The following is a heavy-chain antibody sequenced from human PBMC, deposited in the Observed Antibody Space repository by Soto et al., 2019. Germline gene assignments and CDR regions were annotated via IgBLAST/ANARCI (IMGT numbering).Heavy chain of an antibody. CDR1: GYAFTTYG. V-gene: IGHV1-18*01. D-gene: IGHD1-1*01. J-gene: IGHJ4*02. CDR2: ISDHNGNT. CDR3: ARGRYGDY. Sequence: QVHLVQSGAEVKKPGASVKVSCKGSGYAFTTYGITWVRQAPGQGLEGMGWISDHNGNTNYAQKPQGRVTVTRDTSTSTAYMELRSLRSDDTAGYYGARGRYGDYWGQGALVTVSS.